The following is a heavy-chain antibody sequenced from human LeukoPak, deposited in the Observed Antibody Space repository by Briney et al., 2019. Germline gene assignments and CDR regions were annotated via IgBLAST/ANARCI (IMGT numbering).Heavy chain of an antibody. J-gene: IGHJ5*02. Sequence: ESGPTLVKPTQTLTLTCTFSGLSLSTSAVGVGWIRQPPGKALEWLALVHRDDDKRYSPSLKSRLTITKDTSRNQVVLTMTNMDPVDTATYYCAHATLVYDSSGYYMGWFDPWGQGTLVTVSS. D-gene: IGHD3-22*01. CDR1: GLSLSTSAVG. CDR2: VHRDDDK. CDR3: AHATLVYDSSGYYMGWFDP. V-gene: IGHV2-5*02.